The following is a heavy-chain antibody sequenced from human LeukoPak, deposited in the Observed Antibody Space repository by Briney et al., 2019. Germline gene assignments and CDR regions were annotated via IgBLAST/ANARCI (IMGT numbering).Heavy chain of an antibody. J-gene: IGHJ3*02. Sequence: GGSLRLSCAPSGFTFSHYGMHWVRQAPGKGLEWVAFIRYDGSSRYYADPVKGRFTISRDNSKNTLNLQMNSLRAEDTAVYYCARDLSSTSTASDAFDIWGQGTMVTVSS. V-gene: IGHV3-30*02. CDR1: GFTFSHYG. D-gene: IGHD2-2*01. CDR3: ARDLSSTSTASDAFDI. CDR2: IRYDGSSR.